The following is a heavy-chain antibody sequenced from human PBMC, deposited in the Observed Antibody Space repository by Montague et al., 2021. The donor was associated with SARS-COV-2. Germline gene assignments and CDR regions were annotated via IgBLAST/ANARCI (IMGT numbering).Heavy chain of an antibody. CDR1: GGSISSSSYY. CDR2: IYYSGST. J-gene: IGHJ6*02. D-gene: IGHD6-13*01. V-gene: IGHV4-39*07. CDR3: ARLGRQQLVRLSGMDV. Sequence: SETLSLTCTLSGGSISSSSYYWGWIRQPPGKGLEWIGSIYYSGSTYYNPSLKSRVTISVDTSKNQFSLKLSSVTAADTAVYYCARLGRQQLVRLSGMDVWGQGTTVTVSS.